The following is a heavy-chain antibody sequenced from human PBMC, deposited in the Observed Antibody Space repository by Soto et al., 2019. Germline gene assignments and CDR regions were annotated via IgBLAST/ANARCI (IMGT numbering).Heavy chain of an antibody. CDR1: GRSISSGGYY. V-gene: IGHV4-31*03. CDR3: ARSSTSANYFDY. J-gene: IGHJ4*02. Sequence: QVQLQESGPGLVKPSQTLSLTCTVSGRSISSGGYYWSRTRQHPGKGLEWIGYIHYRGSTYYNPSLKSRDTTSVDTSTNQFSLKLSYVSAADTAVFYCARSSTSANYFDYWGQGTLVTVSS. CDR2: IHYRGST. D-gene: IGHD2-2*01.